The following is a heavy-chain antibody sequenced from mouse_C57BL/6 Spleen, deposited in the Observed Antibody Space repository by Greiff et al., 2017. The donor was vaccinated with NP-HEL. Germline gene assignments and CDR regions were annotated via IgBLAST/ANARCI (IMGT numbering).Heavy chain of an antibody. Sequence: QVQLQQPGTELVKPGASVKLSCKASGYTFTSYWMHWVKQRPGQGLEWIGNINPSNGGTNYNEKFKSKATLTVDTSSSTAYMQLSSLTSEDSAVYYCARSITTVVATDYWGQGTTLTVSS. CDR1: GYTFTSYW. CDR3: ARSITTVVATDY. V-gene: IGHV1-53*01. J-gene: IGHJ2*01. D-gene: IGHD1-1*01. CDR2: INPSNGGT.